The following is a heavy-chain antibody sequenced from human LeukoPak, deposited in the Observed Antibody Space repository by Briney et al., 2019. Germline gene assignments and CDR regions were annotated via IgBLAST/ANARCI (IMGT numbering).Heavy chain of an antibody. CDR1: GGSFSGYY. CDR2: INHSGST. CDR3: ARRDGWHDAFDI. J-gene: IGHJ3*02. Sequence: PSETLSLTCAVYGGSFSGYYWSWIRQPPEKGLEWIGEINHSGSTNYNPSLKSRVTISVDTSKNQFSLNLSSVTAADTAVYYCARRDGWHDAFDIWGQGTMVTVSS. V-gene: IGHV4-34*01. D-gene: IGHD5-24*01.